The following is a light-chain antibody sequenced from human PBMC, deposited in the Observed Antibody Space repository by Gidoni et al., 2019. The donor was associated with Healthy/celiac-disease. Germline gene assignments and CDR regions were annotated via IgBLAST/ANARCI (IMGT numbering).Light chain of an antibody. CDR2: DAS. Sequence: EIVLIQSPATLSLSPGERATLSCRASQSVSSYLAWYQQKPGQAPRLLIYDASNRATGIPARFSGSGSGTDFTLTISSLEPEDFAVYYCQHKITFGGGTKVEIK. CDR3: QHKIT. V-gene: IGKV3-11*01. CDR1: QSVSSY. J-gene: IGKJ4*01.